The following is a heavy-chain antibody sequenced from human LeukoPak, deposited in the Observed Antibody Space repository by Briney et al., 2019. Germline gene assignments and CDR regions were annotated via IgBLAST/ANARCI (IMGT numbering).Heavy chain of an antibody. D-gene: IGHD3-3*01. CDR2: MNPNSGNT. CDR1: GYTFTSYD. J-gene: IGHJ6*02. Sequence: ASVKVSCKASGYTFTSYDINWVRQATGQGLEWMGWMNPNSGNTGYAQKFQGRVTMTTDTSTSTAYMELRSLRSDDTAVYYCAREPIRFLEWLTSDYYYYGMDVWGQGTTVTVSS. V-gene: IGHV1-8*01. CDR3: AREPIRFLEWLTSDYYYYGMDV.